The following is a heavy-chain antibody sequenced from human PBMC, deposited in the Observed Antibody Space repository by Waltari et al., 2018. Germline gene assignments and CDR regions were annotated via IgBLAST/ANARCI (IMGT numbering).Heavy chain of an antibody. D-gene: IGHD5-12*01. CDR1: GFTFSGSA. Sequence: EVQLVESGGGLVQPGGSLKLSCAASGFTFSGSAVHWVRQASGKGLEWVGRIRSKANSYATAYAASVKGRFTISRDDSKNTAYLQMNSLKTEDTAVYYCTRSVALDAFDIWGQGTMVTVSS. CDR2: IRSKANSYAT. V-gene: IGHV3-73*01. J-gene: IGHJ3*02. CDR3: TRSVALDAFDI.